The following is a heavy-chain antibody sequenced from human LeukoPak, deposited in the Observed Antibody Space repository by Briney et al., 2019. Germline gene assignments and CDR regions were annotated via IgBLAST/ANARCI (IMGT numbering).Heavy chain of an antibody. V-gene: IGHV3-23*01. Sequence: XGSLRLSCAASGFTFXSYAMSWVRQAPGKGLEWVSAISGSGGSTYYADSVKGRFTISRDNSKNTLYLQMNSLRAEDTAVYYCASPLYSSGWYPAVGYYYYGMDVWGQGTSVTVSS. CDR2: ISGSGGST. CDR3: ASPLYSSGWYPAVGYYYYGMDV. CDR1: GFTFXSYA. D-gene: IGHD6-19*01. J-gene: IGHJ6*02.